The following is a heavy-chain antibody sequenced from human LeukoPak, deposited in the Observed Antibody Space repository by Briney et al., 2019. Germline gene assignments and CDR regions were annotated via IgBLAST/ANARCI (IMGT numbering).Heavy chain of an antibody. V-gene: IGHV3-23*01. D-gene: IGHD3-22*01. CDR3: AKDRTYYYDSSGYYYQY. Sequence: LSLTCAVSGGSISSGGSSWSWIRQPPGKGLEWVSAISGSGGSTYYADSVKGRFTISRDNSKNTLYLQMNSLRAEDTAVYYCAKDRTYYYDSSGYYYQYWGQGTLVTVSS. CDR1: GGSISSGGSS. J-gene: IGHJ4*02. CDR2: ISGSGGST.